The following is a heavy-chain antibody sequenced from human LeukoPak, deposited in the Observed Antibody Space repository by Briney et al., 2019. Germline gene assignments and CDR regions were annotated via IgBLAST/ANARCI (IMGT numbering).Heavy chain of an antibody. V-gene: IGHV3-23*01. Sequence: GGSLRLSCAASGFTFNSYAMTWVRQAPGKGLEWVSSISGNGGSTYYTDSVKGRFTISRDNSKNTLYLQMNSLRAEDTAAYYCAKDLRVIVVTYYMDVWGKGATVTVSS. CDR1: GFTFNSYA. CDR2: ISGNGGST. CDR3: AKDLRVIVVTYYMDV. D-gene: IGHD2-2*01. J-gene: IGHJ6*03.